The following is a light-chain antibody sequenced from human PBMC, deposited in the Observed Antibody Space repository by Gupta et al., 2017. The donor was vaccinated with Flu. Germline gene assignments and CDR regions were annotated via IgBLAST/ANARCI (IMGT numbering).Light chain of an antibody. CDR1: QSILASSNNKNY. Sequence: NCKSSQSILASSNNKNYLSWFQQKPGQPPKLLIYWASTRESGVPDRFSGSGSGTDFTLTITSLQAEDVAVYYCQQYSSTPLTFGGGTKVEIK. J-gene: IGKJ4*01. CDR3: QQYSSTPLT. V-gene: IGKV4-1*01. CDR2: WAS.